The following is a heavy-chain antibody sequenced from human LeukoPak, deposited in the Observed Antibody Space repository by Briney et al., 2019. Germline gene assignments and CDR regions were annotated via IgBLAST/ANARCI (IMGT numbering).Heavy chain of an antibody. D-gene: IGHD4-17*01. CDR2: IYYSGST. CDR1: GYSISSGYY. J-gene: IGHJ4*02. CDR3: ARDLLGYGDYGGY. V-gene: IGHV4-38-2*02. Sequence: SETLSLTCTVSGYSISSGYYWGWIRQPPGKGLEWIGSIYYSGSTYYNPSLKSRVTISVDTSKNQFSLKLSSVTAADTAVYYCARDLLGYGDYGGYWGQGTLVTVSS.